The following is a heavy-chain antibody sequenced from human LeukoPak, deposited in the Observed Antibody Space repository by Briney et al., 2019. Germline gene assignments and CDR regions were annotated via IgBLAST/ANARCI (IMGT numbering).Heavy chain of an antibody. Sequence: GGSLRLSCAASGFTFSSYWMSWVRQAPGKGPEWMANIKQDGTEKYSVDSVKGRFTISRDNAKNSLYLEMNSLRAEDTAVYYCARLMSRYYFDHWGQGTLVTVSS. CDR1: GFTFSSYW. J-gene: IGHJ4*02. D-gene: IGHD3-16*01. CDR2: IKQDGTEK. V-gene: IGHV3-7*01. CDR3: ARLMSRYYFDH.